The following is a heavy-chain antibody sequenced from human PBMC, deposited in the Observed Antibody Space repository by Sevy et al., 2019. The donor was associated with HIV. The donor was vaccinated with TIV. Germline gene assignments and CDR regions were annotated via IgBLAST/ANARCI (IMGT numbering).Heavy chain of an antibody. J-gene: IGHJ4*02. CDR2: INNSGGST. CDR1: GFTVNTYA. Sequence: GGSLRLSCAVSGFTVNTYAMSWVRQAPGKGLEWVAVINNSGGSTDYADSVRGRFSISRDNPNVYLETNSLRVEDTAVYYCVKERVGYISSWYYFDYWGQGTLVTVSS. V-gene: IGHV3-23*01. CDR3: VKERVGYISSWYYFDY. D-gene: IGHD6-13*01.